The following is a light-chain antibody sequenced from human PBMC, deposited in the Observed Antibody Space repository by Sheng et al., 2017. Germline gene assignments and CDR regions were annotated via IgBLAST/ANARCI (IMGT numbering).Light chain of an antibody. CDR1: SSDIDYKS. V-gene: IGLV2-14*01. CDR2: DVT. Sequence: QSALTQPASVSGSPGQSITISCTGTSSDIDYKSVSWYQQHLGKAPKVIIYDVTYRPSGVSNRFSASISGNTASLTISGLQAEDEAEYYCSSYTSSTPVIFGGGTKLTVL. J-gene: IGLJ2*01. CDR3: SSYTSSTPVI.